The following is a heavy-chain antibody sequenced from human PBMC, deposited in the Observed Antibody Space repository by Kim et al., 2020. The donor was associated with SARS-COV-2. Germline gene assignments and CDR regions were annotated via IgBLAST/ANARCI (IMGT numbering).Heavy chain of an antibody. V-gene: IGHV3-23*01. D-gene: IGHD5-12*01. CDR3: AKAPYSGYVPYYFDY. J-gene: IGHJ4*02. Sequence: GGSLRLSCAASGFTFSSYAMSWVRQAPGKGLEWVSAISGSGGSTYYADSVKGRFTISRDNSKNTLYLQMNSLRAEDTAVYYCAKAPYSGYVPYYFDYWGQGTLVTVSS. CDR1: GFTFSSYA. CDR2: ISGSGGST.